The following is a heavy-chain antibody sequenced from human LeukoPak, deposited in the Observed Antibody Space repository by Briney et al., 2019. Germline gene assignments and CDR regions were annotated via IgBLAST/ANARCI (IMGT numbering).Heavy chain of an antibody. Sequence: SETLSLTCAVSGYSISSGYYWGWIRQPPGKGLEWIGSIFYSGATYYNPSLKSRVAISVDTSKNQFSLNLSSVTAADTAVYYCARHEWGTDITGATHNWFDPWGQGTLVTVSS. CDR1: GYSISSGYY. V-gene: IGHV4-38-2*01. CDR3: ARHEWGTDITGATHNWFDP. D-gene: IGHD1-7*01. J-gene: IGHJ5*02. CDR2: IFYSGAT.